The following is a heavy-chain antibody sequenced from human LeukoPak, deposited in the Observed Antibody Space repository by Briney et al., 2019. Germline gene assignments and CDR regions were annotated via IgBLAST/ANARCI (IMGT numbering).Heavy chain of an antibody. V-gene: IGHV4-39*07. CDR2: IYHSGTT. D-gene: IGHD4-17*01. J-gene: IGHJ3*02. CDR3: ARWTTTATMGAFDI. Sequence: SETLSLTCSVSGGSITSSSYYWGSIRQPPGKGLEWIGTIYHSGTTYYNPSLKSRVTISVDTSKNQFSLKVSSVTAADTAMFYCARWTTTATMGAFDIWGQGTMVTVCS. CDR1: GGSITSSSYY.